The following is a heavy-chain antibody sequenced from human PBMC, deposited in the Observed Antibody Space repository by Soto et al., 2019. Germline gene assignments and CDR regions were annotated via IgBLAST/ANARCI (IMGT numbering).Heavy chain of an antibody. CDR3: VRMWIFAMDV. V-gene: IGHV4-30-2*01. J-gene: IGHJ6*02. D-gene: IGHD5-12*01. CDR1: GASISSGGYS. Sequence: PSETLSLTCAVSGASISSGGYSWSWIRQPPGKALEWIGYIYRSGSSYYNPYLNSRLTISMDTSKNQFSLKLSSVTAADTAVYYCVRMWIFAMDVWGPGTTVTVSS. CDR2: IYRSGSS.